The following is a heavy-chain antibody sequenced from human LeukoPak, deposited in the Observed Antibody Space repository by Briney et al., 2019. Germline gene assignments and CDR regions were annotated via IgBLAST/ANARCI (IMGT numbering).Heavy chain of an antibody. V-gene: IGHV4-38-2*01. J-gene: IGHJ5*02. CDR1: GYSISSGYY. D-gene: IGHD3-10*01. Sequence: SGTLSLTCAVSGYSISSGYYWGWLRQPPGKGLEWIGSIYHSGSTYYNPSLKSRVIISVDTSKNQFSLKLSSVTAADTAVYYCARIRGFGALLFGNWFDPWGQGTLVTVSS. CDR2: IYHSGST. CDR3: ARIRGFGALLFGNWFDP.